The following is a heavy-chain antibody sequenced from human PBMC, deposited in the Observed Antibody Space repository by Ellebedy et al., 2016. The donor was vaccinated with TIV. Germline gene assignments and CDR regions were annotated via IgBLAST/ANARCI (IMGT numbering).Heavy chain of an antibody. CDR1: GFTFSSYG. Sequence: GESLKISCAASGFTFSSYGMHWVRQAPGKGLEWVAVISYDGSNKYYADSVKGRFTISRDNSKNTLYLQMNSLRAEDTAVYYCARVDYYGSGSYYNAVFYYYYYGMDVWGQGTTVTVSS. CDR2: ISYDGSNK. V-gene: IGHV3-30*03. CDR3: ARVDYYGSGSYYNAVFYYYYYGMDV. J-gene: IGHJ6*02. D-gene: IGHD3-10*01.